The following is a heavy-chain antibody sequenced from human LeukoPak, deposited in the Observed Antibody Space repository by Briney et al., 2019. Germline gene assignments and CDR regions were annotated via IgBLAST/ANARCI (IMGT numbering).Heavy chain of an antibody. CDR2: IYYSGST. Sequence: SETPSLTCAVSGGSISSYYWSWIRQPPGKGLEWIGYIYYSGSTNYNPSLKSRVTISVDTSKNQFSLKLNSVTAADTAVYYCASLANWNYVYWGQGTLVTVSS. D-gene: IGHD1-7*01. V-gene: IGHV4-59*01. CDR3: ASLANWNYVY. CDR1: GGSISSYY. J-gene: IGHJ4*02.